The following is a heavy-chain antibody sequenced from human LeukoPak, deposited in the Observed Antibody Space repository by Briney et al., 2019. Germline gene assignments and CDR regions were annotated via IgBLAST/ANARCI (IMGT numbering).Heavy chain of an antibody. Sequence: SETLSLTCAVYGSLDIYYFMFVRQPPGKGLQWLGEITYRRGADYNPSLKSRLTISIDVPQRQISLQLRSVTAADTAVYYCARRRYYDSSGYYYRPLNNWFDPWGQGTLVTVSS. J-gene: IGHJ5*02. CDR2: ITYRRGA. V-gene: IGHV4-34*01. CDR3: ARRRYYDSSGYYYRPLNNWFDP. CDR1: GSLDIYY. D-gene: IGHD3-22*01.